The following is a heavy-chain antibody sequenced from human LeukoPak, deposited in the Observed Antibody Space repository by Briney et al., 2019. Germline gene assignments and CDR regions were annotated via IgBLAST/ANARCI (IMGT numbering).Heavy chain of an antibody. CDR2: ISGTAFSGRGGST. CDR3: ARDLLIRGVTPLGY. D-gene: IGHD3-10*01. CDR1: GFTFNNYA. V-gene: IGHV3-23*01. Sequence: PGGSLRLSCAGSGFTFNNYAMSWVRQTPGKGLEWVSAISGTAFSGRGGSTYYAESVKGRFTISRDNSKNTLYLQMRRLRAEYTAVYYCARDLLIRGVTPLGYWGQGTLVTVSS. J-gene: IGHJ4*02.